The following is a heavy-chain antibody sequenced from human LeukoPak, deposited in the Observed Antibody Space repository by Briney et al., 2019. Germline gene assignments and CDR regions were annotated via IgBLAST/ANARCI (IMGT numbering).Heavy chain of an antibody. CDR1: GYTFTNYY. V-gene: IGHV1-46*01. J-gene: IGHJ4*02. CDR3: ARWTTTYLDY. D-gene: IGHD4-11*01. CDR2: INPSGGST. Sequence: ASVKVSCKASGYTFTNYYIHWVRQAPGQGLEWMGIINPSGGSTNFAQKFQVRVTMTTDTSTITVYMELSSLRSEDTAVYYCARWTTTYLDYWGQGTLVTVSS.